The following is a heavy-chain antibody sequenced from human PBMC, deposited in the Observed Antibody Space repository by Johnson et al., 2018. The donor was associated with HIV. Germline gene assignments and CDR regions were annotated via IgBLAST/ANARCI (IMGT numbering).Heavy chain of an antibody. CDR2: INWNGGST. V-gene: IGHV3-20*04. CDR1: GFTFDDYG. J-gene: IGHJ3*02. CDR3: ARASMGINWGAFDI. D-gene: IGHD7-27*01. Sequence: VQLVESGGGVVRPGGSMRLSCAASGFTFDDYGMSWVRQAPGKGLEWVSGINWNGGSTGYADSVKGRFTISRDISRNTLYLQMNSRRAEDTAVYYCARASMGINWGAFDIWGQGTMVTVSS.